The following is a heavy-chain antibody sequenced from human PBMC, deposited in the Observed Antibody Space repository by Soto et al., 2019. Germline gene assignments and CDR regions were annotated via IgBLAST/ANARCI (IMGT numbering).Heavy chain of an antibody. D-gene: IGHD6-13*01. CDR2: IRSKAYGGTT. V-gene: IGHV3-49*05. CDR3: TRDREYSSSWYWGGLAPGLGVDY. J-gene: IGHJ4*02. Sequence: EVQLVESGGGLVKPGRSLRLSCTASGFTFGDYAMSWFRQAPGKGLEWVGFIRSKAYGGTTEYAASVKGRFTISRDDSKSIAYLQMNSLKTEDTAVYYCTRDREYSSSWYWGGLAPGLGVDYWGQGTLVTVSS. CDR1: GFTFGDYA.